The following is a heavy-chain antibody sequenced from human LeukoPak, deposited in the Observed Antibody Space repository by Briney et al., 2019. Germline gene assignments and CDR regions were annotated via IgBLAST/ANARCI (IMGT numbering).Heavy chain of an antibody. CDR2: IYYIGST. CDR1: GGSISSSSYY. D-gene: IGHD3-9*01. V-gene: IGHV4-39*01. Sequence: PSETLSLTCTVSGGSISSSSYYWGWIRQPPGKGLEWIGCIYYIGSTHYNPSLKSRVTISVDTSKNQFSLKLSSVTAADTAVYYCARRNDILTGYYSNFDFWGQGTLVTVSS. CDR3: ARRNDILTGYYSNFDF. J-gene: IGHJ4*02.